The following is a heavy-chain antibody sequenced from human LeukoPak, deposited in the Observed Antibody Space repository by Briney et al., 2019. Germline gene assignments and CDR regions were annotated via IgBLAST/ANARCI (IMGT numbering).Heavy chain of an antibody. CDR3: TRGSGRFEY. CDR1: GFNFGDFP. V-gene: IGHV3-49*04. CDR2: IRAKAYGGTA. Sequence: GGSLRLSCSTSGFNFGDFPMAWVRQAPGKGPEWVGCIRAKAYGGTAEYGPSVKGRFFVSRGDAKGIAYLQMNSLKSEDTAVYYCTRGSGRFEYWGQGTLVSVSS. J-gene: IGHJ4*02. D-gene: IGHD1-26*01.